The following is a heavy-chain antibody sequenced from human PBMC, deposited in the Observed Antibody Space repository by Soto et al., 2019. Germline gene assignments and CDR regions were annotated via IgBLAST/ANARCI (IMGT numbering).Heavy chain of an antibody. CDR1: GFTFSDYY. V-gene: IGHV3-11*01. Sequence: GGSLRLSCAASGFTFSDYYISWIRQAPWKGLEWVSYIGSSDNIIYYADSVKGRFTISRDNAKNSLYLKMNSLRAEDTAVYYCARDLGYYESSGYFDYLGQGTLVKVSS. J-gene: IGHJ4*02. D-gene: IGHD3-22*01. CDR3: ARDLGYYESSGYFDY. CDR2: IGSSDNII.